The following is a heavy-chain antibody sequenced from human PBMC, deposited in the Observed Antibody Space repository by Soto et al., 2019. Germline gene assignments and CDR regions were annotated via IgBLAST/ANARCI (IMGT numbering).Heavy chain of an antibody. CDR2: IYYSGST. CDR1: GGSISSGDYY. CDR3: ARWLGYGPHFDY. J-gene: IGHJ4*02. V-gene: IGHV4-30-4*01. Sequence: LSLTCTVCGGSISSGDYYWSWIRQPPGKGLEWIGYIYYSGSTYYNPSLKSRVTISVDTSKNQFSLKLSSVTAADTAVYYCARWLGYGPHFDYWGQGTLVTVSS. D-gene: IGHD5-12*01.